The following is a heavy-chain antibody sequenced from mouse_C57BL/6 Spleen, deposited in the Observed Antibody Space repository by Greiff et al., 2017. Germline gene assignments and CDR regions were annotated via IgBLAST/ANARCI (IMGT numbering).Heavy chain of an antibody. CDR2: IYPGDGDT. V-gene: IGHV1-82*01. CDR3: ARTPPVVAPFDY. Sequence: QVQLKESGPELVKPGASVKISCKASGYAFSSSWMNWVKPRPGKGLEWIGRIYPGDGDTNYNGKFKGKATLTADKASSTAYMQLSSLTSEDSAVYFCARTPPVVAPFDYWGQGTTLTVSS. D-gene: IGHD1-1*01. CDR1: GYAFSSSW. J-gene: IGHJ2*01.